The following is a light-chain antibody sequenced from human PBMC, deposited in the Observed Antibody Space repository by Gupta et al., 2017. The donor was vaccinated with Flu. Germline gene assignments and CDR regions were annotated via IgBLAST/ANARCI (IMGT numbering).Light chain of an antibody. J-gene: IGLJ1*01. CDR1: ALPGKY. CDR3: LSADSSGTFV. V-gene: IGLV3-16*01. Sequence: SYQLTQPPSVSVPLGQMARITFSGEALPGKYACCYQQKPGQLPVLLIYRESERPSGVPDRFSGASSGARVTVTISGVQAEDEADYYCLSADSSGTFVFGTGTKVTVL. CDR2: RES.